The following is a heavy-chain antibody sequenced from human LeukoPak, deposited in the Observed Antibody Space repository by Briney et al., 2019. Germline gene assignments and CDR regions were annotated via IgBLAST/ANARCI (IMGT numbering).Heavy chain of an antibody. D-gene: IGHD1-20*01. Sequence: PGGSLRLSCAASGFTFSRYWMSWVRQAPGKGLEWVANIKQDGSEKYYVDSVRGRFTISRDNAKNSLYLQMNSLRVDDTAVYYCVAYSWFAITSDVDYWGRGTLVTVSS. V-gene: IGHV3-7*05. CDR3: VAYSWFAITSDVDY. CDR1: GFTFSRYW. CDR2: IKQDGSEK. J-gene: IGHJ4*02.